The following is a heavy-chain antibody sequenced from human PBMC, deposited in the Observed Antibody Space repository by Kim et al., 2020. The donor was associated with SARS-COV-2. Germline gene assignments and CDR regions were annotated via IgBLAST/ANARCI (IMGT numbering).Heavy chain of an antibody. J-gene: IGHJ4*02. Sequence: GGSLRLSCAASGFTFSNYWMHWVRQVPGKGLVWVSRINDDGSSTTYADSVKGRFTISRDNAKNTLWLQMNSLRAEDTAVYYCARSALWGSYPDHWGPGALVTVST. CDR2: INDDGSST. D-gene: IGHD3-16*02. CDR1: GFTFSNYW. CDR3: ARSALWGSYPDH. V-gene: IGHV3-74*01.